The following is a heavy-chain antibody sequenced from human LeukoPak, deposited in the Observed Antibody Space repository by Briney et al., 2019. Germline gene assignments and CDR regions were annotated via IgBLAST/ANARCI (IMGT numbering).Heavy chain of an antibody. CDR2: ISAYNGNT. J-gene: IGHJ4*02. V-gene: IGHV1-18*01. CDR3: VRSLQLVRRTYYFDY. D-gene: IGHD1-1*01. CDR1: GYTFTSYG. Sequence: VASVKVSCKASGYTFTSYGISWVRQAPGQWLEWMGWISAYNGNTNYAQKLQGRVTMTTDTSTSTAYMELRSLRSDDTAVYYCVRSLQLVRRTYYFDYWGQGTLVTVSS.